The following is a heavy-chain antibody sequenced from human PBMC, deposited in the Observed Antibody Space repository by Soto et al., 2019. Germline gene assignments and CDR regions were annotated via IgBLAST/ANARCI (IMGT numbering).Heavy chain of an antibody. CDR2: IIPIFGTA. D-gene: IGHD6-19*01. Sequence: SVKVSCKASGGTFSSYAISWVRQAPGQGLEWMGGIIPIFGTANYAQKFQGRVTITADRSTSTAYMELSSLRSEDTAVYYCAGPGMAGFDYWGQGTLVTISS. CDR3: AGPGMAGFDY. V-gene: IGHV1-69*06. CDR1: GGTFSSYA. J-gene: IGHJ4*02.